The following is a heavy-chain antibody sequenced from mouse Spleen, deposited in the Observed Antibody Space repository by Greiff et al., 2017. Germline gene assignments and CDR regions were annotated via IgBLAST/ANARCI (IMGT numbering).Heavy chain of an antibody. J-gene: IGHJ2*01. CDR2: INYDGSST. V-gene: IGHV5-16*01. CDR3: ARLGGGLDY. D-gene: IGHD4-1*01. Sequence: EVQVVESEGGLVQPGSSMKLSCTASGFTFSDYYMAWVRQVPEKGLEWVANINYDGSSTYYLDSLKSRFIISRDNAKNILYLQMSSLKSEDTATYYCARLGGGLDYWGQGTTLTVSS. CDR1: GFTFSDYY.